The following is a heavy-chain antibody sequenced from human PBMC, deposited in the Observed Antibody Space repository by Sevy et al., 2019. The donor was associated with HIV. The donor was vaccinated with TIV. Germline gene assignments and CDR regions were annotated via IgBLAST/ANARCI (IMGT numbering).Heavy chain of an antibody. D-gene: IGHD2-15*01. V-gene: IGHV4-34*01. J-gene: IGHJ3*02. CDR2: INHSGST. CDR3: ARADDIVVVVAATDAFDI. Sequence: TLSLTCAVYGGSFSGYYWSWIRQPPGKGLEWIGEINHSGSTNYNPSLKSRVTISVDTSKDQFSLKLSSVTAADTAVYYCARADDIVVVVAATDAFDIWGQGTMVTVSS. CDR1: GGSFSGYY.